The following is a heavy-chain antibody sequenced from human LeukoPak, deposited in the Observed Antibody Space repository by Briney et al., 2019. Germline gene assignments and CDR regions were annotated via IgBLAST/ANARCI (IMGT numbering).Heavy chain of an antibody. CDR1: GFTFCSYA. CDR2: IAGSGTAT. V-gene: IGHV3-23*01. Sequence: PGGSLRLSCAASGFTFCSYAMSWVRQAPGKGLKWVSVIAGSGTATNYADSAKGRFTIFRDNSKNTLYLQMNSLRVEDTAVYLCADGPLSDYNYYMDVWGRGTTVTVSS. D-gene: IGHD4/OR15-4a*01. CDR3: ADGPLSDYNYYMDV. J-gene: IGHJ6*03.